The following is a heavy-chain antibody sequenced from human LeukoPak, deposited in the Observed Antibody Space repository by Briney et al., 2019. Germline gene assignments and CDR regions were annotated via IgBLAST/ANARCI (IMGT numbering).Heavy chain of an antibody. D-gene: IGHD2-21*02. V-gene: IGHV4-39*01. CDR2: IYYSGST. J-gene: IGHJ5*02. CDR1: GGSISSSSYY. CDR3: ARPTVTNWFDP. Sequence: PSETLSLTCTVSGGSISSSSYYWGWIRQPPGKGLEWIGSIYYSGSTYYNPSLKSRVTISVDTSKNQFSLKLSSVTAADTAVYYCARPTVTNWFDPWGQGTLVTVSS.